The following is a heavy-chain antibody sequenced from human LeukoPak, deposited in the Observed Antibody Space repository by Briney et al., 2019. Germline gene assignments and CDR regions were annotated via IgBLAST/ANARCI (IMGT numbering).Heavy chain of an antibody. CDR2: INHNGNVN. J-gene: IGHJ4*02. D-gene: IGHD4-17*01. CDR3: AKDRCFDY. Sequence: GGSLRLSCAASGFTFSSYWMNWARQAPGKGLEWVASINHNGNVNYYVDSVKGRFTISRDNAKNSLYLQMSNLRAEDTAVYYCAKDRCFDYWGQGTLVTVSS. CDR1: GFTFSSYW. V-gene: IGHV3-7*03.